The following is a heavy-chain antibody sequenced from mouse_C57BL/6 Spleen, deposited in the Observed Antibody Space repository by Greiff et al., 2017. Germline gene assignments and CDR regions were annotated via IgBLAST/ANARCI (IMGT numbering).Heavy chain of an antibody. V-gene: IGHV5-4*01. CDR2: ISDGGSYT. CDR3: ARYNYGSSVPAY. Sequence: EVHLVESGGGLVKPGGSLKLSCAASGFTFSSYAMSWVRQTPETRLEWVATISDGGSYTYYPDNVKGRFTISRDNAKNNLYLQMSHLKSEDTAMYYCARYNYGSSVPAYRGQETLVTVSA. J-gene: IGHJ3*01. CDR1: GFTFSSYA. D-gene: IGHD1-1*01.